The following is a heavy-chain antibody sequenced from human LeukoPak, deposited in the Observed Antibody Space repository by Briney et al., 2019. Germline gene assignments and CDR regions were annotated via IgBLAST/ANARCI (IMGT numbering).Heavy chain of an antibody. CDR1: GFTFSSYE. CDR2: ISSSGSTI. D-gene: IGHD4-11*01. CDR3: ARHSNPPL. Sequence: GGSLGLSCAASGFTFSSYEMNWVRQAPGKGLEWVSNISSSGSTIYYADSVKGRFTISRDNAKKSLYLQMNSLRAEDTAVYYCARHSNPPLWGQGTLVTVSS. V-gene: IGHV3-48*03. J-gene: IGHJ4*02.